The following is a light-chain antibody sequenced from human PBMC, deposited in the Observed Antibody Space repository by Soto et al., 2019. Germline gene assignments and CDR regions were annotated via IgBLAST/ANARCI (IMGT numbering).Light chain of an antibody. Sequence: QSALTQPASVSGSPGQSITISCTGTSSDVGGYNYVSWYQQHPGKGPKLMIYEVSNRPSGVSNRFSGSKSGNTATLTISGLQAADEADYYCSSYTSTTTRVFGTGTKVTVL. CDR3: SSYTSTTTRV. CDR2: EVS. J-gene: IGLJ1*01. CDR1: SSDVGGYNY. V-gene: IGLV2-14*03.